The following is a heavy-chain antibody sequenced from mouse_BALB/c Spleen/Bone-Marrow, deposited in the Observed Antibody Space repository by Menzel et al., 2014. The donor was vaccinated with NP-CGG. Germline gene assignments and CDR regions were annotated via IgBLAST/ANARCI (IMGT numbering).Heavy chain of an antibody. Sequence: EVKLLESGGGLVKPGGSLKLSCAASGFAFSSYDMSWVRQTPGKRLEWVAYISSGGGSTYYPDTVKGRFTISRDNAKNTLYLQMSSLKSEDTAMYYCARHEDGYYDAMDYWGQGTSVTVSS. V-gene: IGHV5-12-1*01. CDR2: ISSGGGST. J-gene: IGHJ4*01. CDR3: ARHEDGYYDAMDY. CDR1: GFAFSSYD. D-gene: IGHD2-3*01.